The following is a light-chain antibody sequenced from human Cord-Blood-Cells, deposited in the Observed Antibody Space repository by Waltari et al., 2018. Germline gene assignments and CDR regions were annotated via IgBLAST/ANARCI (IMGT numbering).Light chain of an antibody. J-gene: IGKJ1*01. V-gene: IGKV3-11*01. CDR2: DAS. CDR3: QQRSNWPRT. CDR1: QSVSSY. Sequence: IVLTQSPATLSLSPVERATLSCRPSQSVSSYLAWYQQKPGQAPRLLIYDASNRATGIPARFSGSGSGTDFTLTISSLEPEDFAVYYCQQRSNWPRTFGQGTKVEIK.